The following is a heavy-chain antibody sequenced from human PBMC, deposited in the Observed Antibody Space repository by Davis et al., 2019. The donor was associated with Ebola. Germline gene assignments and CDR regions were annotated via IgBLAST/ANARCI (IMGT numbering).Heavy chain of an antibody. V-gene: IGHV3-21*01. D-gene: IGHD4-17*01. CDR3: ARVATTVTIRIDY. CDR1: GFTFSSYS. CDR2: ISSSSYI. Sequence: GESLKISCAASGFTFSSYSMNWVRQAPGKGLEWVSSISSSSYIYYADSVKGRFTISRDNAKNSLYLQMNSLRAEDTAVYYCARVATTVTIRIDYWGQGTLVTVSS. J-gene: IGHJ4*02.